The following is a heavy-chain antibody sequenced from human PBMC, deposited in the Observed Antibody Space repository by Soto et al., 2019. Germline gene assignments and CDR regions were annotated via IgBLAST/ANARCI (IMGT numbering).Heavy chain of an antibody. V-gene: IGHV1-24*01. CDR3: ATPSSFKYYYGSGSYYNWYFDL. CDR1: GYTLTELS. Sequence: ASVKVSCKVSGYTLTELSMHWVRQAPGKGLEWMGGFDPEDGETIYAQKFQGRVTMTEDTSTDTAYMELSSLRSEDTAVYYCATPSSFKYYYGSGSYYNWYFDLWGRGTLVTVSS. CDR2: FDPEDGET. D-gene: IGHD3-10*01. J-gene: IGHJ2*01.